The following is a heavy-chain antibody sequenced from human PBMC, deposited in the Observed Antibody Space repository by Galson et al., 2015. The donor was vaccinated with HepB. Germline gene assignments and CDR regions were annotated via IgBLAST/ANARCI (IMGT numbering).Heavy chain of an antibody. CDR1: GYTFTSYA. V-gene: IGHV7-4-1*02. CDR3: ARVLGDFWSGYYYPPHDAFDI. Sequence: SVKVSCKASGYTFTSYAMNWVRQAPGQGLEWMGWINTNTGNPTYAQGFTGRFVFSLDTSVSTAYLQISSLKAEDTAVYYCARVLGDFWSGYYYPPHDAFDIWGQGIMVTVSS. D-gene: IGHD3-3*01. CDR2: INTNTGNP. J-gene: IGHJ3*02.